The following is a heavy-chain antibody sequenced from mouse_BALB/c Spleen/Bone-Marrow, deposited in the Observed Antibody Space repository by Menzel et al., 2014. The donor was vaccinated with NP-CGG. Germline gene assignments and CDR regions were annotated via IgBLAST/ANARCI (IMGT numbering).Heavy chain of an antibody. V-gene: IGHV7-3*02. CDR1: GFTFTDYY. J-gene: IGHJ2*01. CDR2: IRNKANGYTT. CDR3: ARDKGRVFFDY. Sequence: EVKLQESGGGLVQPGGSLRLSCAPSGFTFTDYYMNWVRPPPGKALEWLGFIRNKANGYTTEYSASVKGRFTISRDNSQNILYLQMNTLRAEDSATYYCARDKGRVFFDYWGQGTTLTVSS.